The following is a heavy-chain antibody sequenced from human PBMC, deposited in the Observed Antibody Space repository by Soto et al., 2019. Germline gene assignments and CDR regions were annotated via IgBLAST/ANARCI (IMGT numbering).Heavy chain of an antibody. D-gene: IGHD2-15*01. CDR1: GFTFSSYE. CDR3: ARGGYCSGGSCYSVAWFDP. Sequence: EVQLVESGGGLVQPGGSLRLSCAASGFTFSSYEMNWVRQAPGKGLEWVSYISSSGSTIYYADSVKGRFTISRDNAKNSLYLQMNSLRAEDTAVYYCARGGYCSGGSCYSVAWFDPWGQGTLVTVSS. CDR2: ISSSGSTI. J-gene: IGHJ5*02. V-gene: IGHV3-48*03.